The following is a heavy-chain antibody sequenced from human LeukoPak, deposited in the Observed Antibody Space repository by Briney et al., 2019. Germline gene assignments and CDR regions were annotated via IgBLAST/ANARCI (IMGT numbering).Heavy chain of an antibody. CDR1: GLTLGSPW. CDR2: INSDGSAT. Sequence: GGSLRLSCAASGLTLGSPWMHWVRQAPGKGRVWVSRINSDGSATANTDSAKGRFTISRDNAENTLYLQMNSLRADDTAVYYCARDGGYYTGHAFFDYWGQGTLVTVSS. D-gene: IGHD1-26*01. J-gene: IGHJ4*02. V-gene: IGHV3-74*01. CDR3: ARDGGYYTGHAFFDY.